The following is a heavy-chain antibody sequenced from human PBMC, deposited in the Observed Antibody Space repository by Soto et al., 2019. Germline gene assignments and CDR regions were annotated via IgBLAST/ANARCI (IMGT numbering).Heavy chain of an antibody. Sequence: SVKVSCKASGFIFTSSSVQWVRQARGQRLEWIGWITVGTGNTNYAQKLQERVTITRDMSTSTAYMELSNLRSEDTAVYYCAAGDSSGYYGGWGQGTLVTVSS. V-gene: IGHV1-58*01. CDR1: GFIFTSSS. CDR2: ITVGTGNT. CDR3: AAGDSSGYYGG. J-gene: IGHJ4*02. D-gene: IGHD3-22*01.